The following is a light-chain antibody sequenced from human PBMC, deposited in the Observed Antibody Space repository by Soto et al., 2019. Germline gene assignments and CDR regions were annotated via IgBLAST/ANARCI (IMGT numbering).Light chain of an antibody. V-gene: IGKV1-5*01. Sequence: IRMTQSPSTLSASVGYRVTITCRASQSISSWLAWYQRKPGXAPKLLIYDASSLESGVPSRFSGSGSATEFTLTISSLQPNDFATYYCQQYNNYWTFGQGTKVDIK. CDR1: QSISSW. CDR2: DAS. CDR3: QQYNNYWT. J-gene: IGKJ1*01.